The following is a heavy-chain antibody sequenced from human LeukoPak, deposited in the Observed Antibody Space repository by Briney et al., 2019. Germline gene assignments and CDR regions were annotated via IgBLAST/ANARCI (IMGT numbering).Heavy chain of an antibody. V-gene: IGHV5-51*01. CDR2: IYPGDSNT. CDR1: AYSFTSYW. J-gene: IGHJ4*02. D-gene: IGHD2-2*01. Sequence: GESLKISCKGSAYSFTSYWISWVRQMPGKGLEWMGIIYPGDSNTRYSPSFQGQVTISADKSISTAYLQWSSLKASDTAMYYCARHWARYCSSTSCFVGIDYWGQGTLVTVSS. CDR3: ARHWARYCSSTSCFVGIDY.